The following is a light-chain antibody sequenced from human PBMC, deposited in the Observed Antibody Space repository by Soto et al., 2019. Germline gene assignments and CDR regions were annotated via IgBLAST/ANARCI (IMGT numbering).Light chain of an antibody. J-gene: IGKJ2*01. CDR3: QQHGSSLPRYT. Sequence: ESVLTQSPGTLSLSPGERATLSCRTSQSIANNYLAWYQQKPGQPPRLLIYTASNRATGTPDRFSGSGSGTDFTLTISRVEPEDFAVYYCQQHGSSLPRYTFGQGTKLDIK. V-gene: IGKV3-20*01. CDR1: QSIANNY. CDR2: TAS.